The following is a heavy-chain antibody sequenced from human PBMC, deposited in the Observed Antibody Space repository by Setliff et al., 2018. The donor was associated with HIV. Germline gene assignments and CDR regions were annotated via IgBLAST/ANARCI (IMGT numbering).Heavy chain of an antibody. CDR3: ARDNLYYNLWNGSPVYGKDV. V-gene: IGHV3-21*01. Sequence: ETLSLTCSVSGASISSNSYYWGWIRQPPGQGLEWVSSITIGRGDVFYADSVQGRFTIFRDNDKNSLYLQMNSLGAEDTAIYYCARDNLYYNLWNGSPVYGKDVWGQGTTVTVSS. J-gene: IGHJ6*02. CDR2: ITIGRGDV. D-gene: IGHD3-3*01. CDR1: GASISSNS.